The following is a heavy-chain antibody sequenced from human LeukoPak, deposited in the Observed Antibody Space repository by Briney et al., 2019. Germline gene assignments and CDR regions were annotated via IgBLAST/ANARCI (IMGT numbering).Heavy chain of an antibody. V-gene: IGHV3-7*04. CDR1: GFTFSSYW. CDR2: IKEDGSQK. CDR3: ARDKGWLQFDY. Sequence: GGSLRLSCAASGFTFSSYWMSWGRQAPGKGLEWVANIKEDGSQKYYVDSVKGRFTISRDNAKNSMNLQMNSLRAEDTAVYYCARDKGWLQFDYWGQGTQVTASS. D-gene: IGHD5-24*01. J-gene: IGHJ4*02.